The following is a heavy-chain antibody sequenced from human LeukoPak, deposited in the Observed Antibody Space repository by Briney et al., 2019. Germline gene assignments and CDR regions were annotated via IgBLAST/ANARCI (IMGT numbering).Heavy chain of an antibody. Sequence: SETLSLTCTVSGGSISSSSYYWGWIRQPPGKGLEWIGSIYYSGSTYYNPSLKSRVTISVDTSKNQFSLKLSSVTAADTAVYYCARHVEYYGSAIKEIPYYYYMDVWGKGTTVTISS. CDR3: ARHVEYYGSAIKEIPYYYYMDV. CDR2: IYYSGST. J-gene: IGHJ6*03. V-gene: IGHV4-39*01. D-gene: IGHD3-10*01. CDR1: GGSISSSSYY.